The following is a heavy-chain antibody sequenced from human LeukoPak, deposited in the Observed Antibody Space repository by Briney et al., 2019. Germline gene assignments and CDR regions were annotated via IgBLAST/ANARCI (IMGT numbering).Heavy chain of an antibody. D-gene: IGHD4-23*01. J-gene: IGHJ4*02. CDR2: INPNSGGA. Sequence: PSVKVSCKASGYTFTGYYMHWVRQAPGQGLEWMGWINPNSGGANYAQKFQGRVTMTRDTSISTAYMELSRLRSDDTAVYYCARSYGGNPIDYWGQGTLVTVSS. V-gene: IGHV1-2*02. CDR1: GYTFTGYY. CDR3: ARSYGGNPIDY.